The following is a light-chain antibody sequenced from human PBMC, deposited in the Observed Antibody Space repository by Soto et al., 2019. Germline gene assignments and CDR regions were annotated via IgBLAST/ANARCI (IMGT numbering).Light chain of an antibody. CDR2: EVN. CDR1: STDVGGYNY. CDR3: GSYAGSSTYV. Sequence: QSALAQPSSVSGSPGQSITISCTGTSTDVGGYNYVSWYQHHPGKGPKLIIYEVNNRPSGVSDRFSGSKSGNKASLTISNLEAEDESDYYCGSYAGSSTYVFGTGTKLTVL. J-gene: IGLJ1*01. V-gene: IGLV2-14*01.